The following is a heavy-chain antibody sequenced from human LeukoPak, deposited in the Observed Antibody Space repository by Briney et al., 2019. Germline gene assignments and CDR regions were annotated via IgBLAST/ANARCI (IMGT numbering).Heavy chain of an antibody. J-gene: IGHJ4*02. CDR2: ISAYNGNT. D-gene: IGHD3-3*01. Sequence: GASVKVSCKASGYTFTSYGISWVRQAPGQGLEWMGWISAYNGNTNYAQKLQGRVTMTTDTSTSTAYMELRSLRSDDTAVYYCARAEGRFIPTTFDYWGQGTLVTVSS. CDR1: GYTFTSYG. CDR3: ARAEGRFIPTTFDY. V-gene: IGHV1-18*01.